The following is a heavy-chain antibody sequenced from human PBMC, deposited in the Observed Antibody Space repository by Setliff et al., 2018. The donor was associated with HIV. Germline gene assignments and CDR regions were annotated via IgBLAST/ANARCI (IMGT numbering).Heavy chain of an antibody. CDR2: SIPIYGTT. J-gene: IGHJ4*02. Sequence: GASVKVSCKASGGSFTSFAISWVRQAPGQGLEWMGGSIPIYGTTNYAQKFQGRITISTDASTSTVYMELSSLRSEDTAVDYCAREERVGDSTGTVTKYFDYWGQGTLVTVSS. CDR3: AREERVGDSTGTVTKYFDY. V-gene: IGHV1-69*05. CDR1: GGSFTSFA. D-gene: IGHD4-17*01.